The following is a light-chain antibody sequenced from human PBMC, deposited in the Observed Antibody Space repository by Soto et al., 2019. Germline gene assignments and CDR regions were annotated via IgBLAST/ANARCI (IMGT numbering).Light chain of an antibody. Sequence: EIVMTQSPATLSVSRGERVTLSCRASQSVSSGLAWYQQKPGQAPRLLIYGASTRAIGIPGRFSGSGSETEFTLTISSLQSVDFAVYYCQQYNNWWTFGQGTKVETK. CDR2: GAS. CDR3: QQYNNWWT. CDR1: QSVSSG. V-gene: IGKV3-15*01. J-gene: IGKJ1*01.